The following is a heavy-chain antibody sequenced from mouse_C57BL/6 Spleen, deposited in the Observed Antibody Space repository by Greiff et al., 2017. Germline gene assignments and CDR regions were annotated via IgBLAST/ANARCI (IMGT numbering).Heavy chain of an antibody. J-gene: IGHJ2*01. Sequence: EVKLMESGGGLVQPGGSLKLSCAASGFTFSDYYMYWVRQTPEKRLEWVAYISNGGGSTYYPDTVKGRFTISRDNAKNTLYLQMSRLKSEDTAMYYCARGGDGDYFDYWGQGTTLTVSS. CDR3: ARGGDGDYFDY. CDR2: ISNGGGST. CDR1: GFTFSDYY. V-gene: IGHV5-12*01.